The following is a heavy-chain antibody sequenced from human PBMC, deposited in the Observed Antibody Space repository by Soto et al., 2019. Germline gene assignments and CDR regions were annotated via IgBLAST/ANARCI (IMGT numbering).Heavy chain of an antibody. Sequence: QVQLVESGGGVVQPGRSLGLSCAASGFPFSDYGMHWVRQAPGKGLEWVAVISYDGRNKYYVDSVKGRFIITRDNSKNTLYLQMNGLSAEDMDVYYCAKAVTVTGNYYYGMDVWGQWTTVTVSS. J-gene: IGHJ6*02. CDR1: GFPFSDYG. D-gene: IGHD4-17*01. V-gene: IGHV3-30*18. CDR3: AKAVTVTGNYYYGMDV. CDR2: ISYDGRNK.